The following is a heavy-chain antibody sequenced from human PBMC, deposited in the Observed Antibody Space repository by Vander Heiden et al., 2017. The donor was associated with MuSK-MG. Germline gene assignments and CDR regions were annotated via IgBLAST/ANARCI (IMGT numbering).Heavy chain of an antibody. V-gene: IGHV4-34*01. Sequence: QVQLQQWGSGLLKPSETLSLTCAVYGGSFSGYYWSWIRQPPGKGLEWIGEINHSGSTNYNPSLKSRVTRSVDTSKNQFSLKRSSVTAADTAVYYCARVRTYYYGSGSYKAGCFDYWGQGTLVTVSS. J-gene: IGHJ4*02. CDR1: GGSFSGYY. CDR3: ARVRTYYYGSGSYKAGCFDY. D-gene: IGHD3-10*01. CDR2: INHSGST.